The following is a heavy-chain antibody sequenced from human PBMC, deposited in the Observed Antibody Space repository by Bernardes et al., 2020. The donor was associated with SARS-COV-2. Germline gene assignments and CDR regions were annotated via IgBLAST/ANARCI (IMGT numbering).Heavy chain of an antibody. V-gene: IGHV3-23*01. CDR1: GFTFHFYA. D-gene: IGHD3-10*01. CDR3: ARGYYYGSGQLDV. Sequence: GSLRLSCAASGFTFHFYAMSWVRQAPGKGLEWVSAIGGSGNTYHADSVQGRFTISRDNAKNTLDLQMSSLRIEDTAVYYCARGYYYGSGQLDVWGQGTTVTVSS. CDR2: IGGSGNT. J-gene: IGHJ6*02.